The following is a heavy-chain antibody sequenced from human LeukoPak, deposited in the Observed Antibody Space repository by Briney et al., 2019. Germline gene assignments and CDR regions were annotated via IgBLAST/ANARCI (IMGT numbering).Heavy chain of an antibody. Sequence: GGSLRLSCAASGFTFSHYGMHWVRQAPGKGLQWAAIIWYDGSNKYYAESVMGRFTISRDNAKNSLYLQMNSLRAEDTAVYYCAREYYYDSSGYYSGFDYWGQGTLVTVSS. CDR3: AREYYYDSSGYYSGFDY. V-gene: IGHV3-33*01. D-gene: IGHD3-22*01. CDR1: GFTFSHYG. CDR2: IWYDGSNK. J-gene: IGHJ4*02.